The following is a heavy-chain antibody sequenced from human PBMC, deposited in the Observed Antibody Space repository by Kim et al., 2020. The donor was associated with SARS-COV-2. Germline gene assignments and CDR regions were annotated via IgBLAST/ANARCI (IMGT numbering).Heavy chain of an antibody. D-gene: IGHD6-19*01. V-gene: IGHV1-3*01. J-gene: IGHJ3*02. CDR2: INAGNGNT. CDR1: GYTFTSYA. CDR3: ARDSVHSSGWYPEGAFDI. Sequence: ASVKVSCKASGYTFTSYAMHWVRQAPGQRLEWMGWINAGNGNTKYSQKFQGRVTITRDTSASTAYMELSSLRSEDTAVYYCARDSVHSSGWYPEGAFDIWGQGTMVTVSS.